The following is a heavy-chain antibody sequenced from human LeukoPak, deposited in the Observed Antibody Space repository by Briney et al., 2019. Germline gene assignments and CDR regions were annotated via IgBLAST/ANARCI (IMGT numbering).Heavy chain of an antibody. CDR3: AKGRHQLLFGATD. J-gene: IGHJ4*02. CDR1: GFTVSSNY. D-gene: IGHD2-2*01. CDR2: ISGSGGST. Sequence: GGSLRLSCAASGFTVSSNYMSWVRQAPGKGLEWVSAISGSGGSTYYADSVKGRFTISRDNSKNTLYLQMNSLRAEDTAVYYCAKGRHQLLFGATDWGQGTLVTVSS. V-gene: IGHV3-23*01.